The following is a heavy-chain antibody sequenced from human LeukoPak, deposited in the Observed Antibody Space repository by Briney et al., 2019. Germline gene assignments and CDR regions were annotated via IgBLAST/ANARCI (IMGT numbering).Heavy chain of an antibody. CDR3: ARDISVAGSFLLFDY. V-gene: IGHV4-4*07. CDR2: IYTSRSS. J-gene: IGHJ4*02. CDR1: GGSISSYY. Sequence: PSETLSLTCTVSGGSISSYYWSWIRQPAGKGLEWIGRIYTSRSSNSNPSLKSRVTMSADTSKNQFSLKLSSVTAADTAVYYCARDISVAGSFLLFDYWGQGTLVTVSS. D-gene: IGHD6-19*01.